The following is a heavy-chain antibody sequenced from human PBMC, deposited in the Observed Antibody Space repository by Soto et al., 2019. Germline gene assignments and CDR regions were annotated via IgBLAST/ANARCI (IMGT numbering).Heavy chain of an antibody. Sequence: SLRLSCVTSGFIFCKAWMTWVRQAPGRGLEWVGRIKSKIDGGTTDYAAPVKGRFTISRDDSKDMVYLQMNSLKTEDTAVYYCTSWLLLASYYMDVWGTGATVTVSS. V-gene: IGHV3-15*01. J-gene: IGHJ6*03. CDR2: IKSKIDGGTT. D-gene: IGHD2-15*01. CDR1: GFIFCKAW. CDR3: TSWLLLASYYMDV.